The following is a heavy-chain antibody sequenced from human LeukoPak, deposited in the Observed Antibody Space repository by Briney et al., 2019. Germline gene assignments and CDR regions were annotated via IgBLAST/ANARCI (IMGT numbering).Heavy chain of an antibody. CDR1: GFTFSSYA. CDR3: AKGQYDYGDYEDY. Sequence: GGSLRLSCAASGFTFSSYAMSWVRQAPGKGLEWVSAICGSGGSTYYADSVKGRFTISRDNSKNTLYLQMNSLRAEDTAVYYCAKGQYDYGDYEDYWGQGTLVTVSS. J-gene: IGHJ4*02. D-gene: IGHD4-17*01. CDR2: ICGSGGST. V-gene: IGHV3-23*01.